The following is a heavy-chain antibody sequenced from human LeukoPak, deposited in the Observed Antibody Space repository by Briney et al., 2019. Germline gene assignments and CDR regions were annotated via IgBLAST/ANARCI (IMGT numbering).Heavy chain of an antibody. D-gene: IGHD3-16*01. CDR1: GGSISNRAYY. CDR3: AREKIGTGTVLGKDYYYMDV. V-gene: IGHV4-39*07. CDR2: INYSRNP. Sequence: SETLSLTCNVSGGSISNRAYYWAWIRQPPGKGLEWIGNINYSRNPYYNPSLKSRVTISVDTSKNQFSLKLSSVTAADTAMYYCAREKIGTGTVLGKDYYYMDVWGKGTTVTVSS. J-gene: IGHJ6*03.